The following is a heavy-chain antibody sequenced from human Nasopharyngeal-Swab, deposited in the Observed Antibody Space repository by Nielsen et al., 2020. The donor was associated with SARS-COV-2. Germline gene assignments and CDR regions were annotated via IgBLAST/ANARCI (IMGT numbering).Heavy chain of an antibody. CDR3: AREGYSGYDSFYFDY. CDR2: IKQDGSEK. V-gene: IGHV3-7*01. CDR1: GFTFSSYW. Sequence: GGSLLSCAASGFTFSSYWMSWVRQAPGKGLEWVANIKQDGSEKYYVDSVKGRFTISRDNAKNSLYLQMNSLRAEDTAVYYCAREGYSGYDSFYFDYWGQGTLVTVSS. D-gene: IGHD5-12*01. J-gene: IGHJ4*02.